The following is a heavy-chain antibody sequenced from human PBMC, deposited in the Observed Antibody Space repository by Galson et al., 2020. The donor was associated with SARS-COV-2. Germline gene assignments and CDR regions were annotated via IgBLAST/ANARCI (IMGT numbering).Heavy chain of an antibody. V-gene: IGHV4-59*01. D-gene: IGHD3-10*01. CDR3: ARLPVVRGVDY. CDR1: GGTINSYY. J-gene: IGHJ4*02. Sequence: ASETLSLTCTASGGTINSYYWSWIRQPPGKGLEWIGYLYSGGKTNYNPSLGSRVAITVDTSKSQFSLTLKSVTAADTAVYYCARLPVVRGVDYWGQGILVTVSS. CDR2: LYSGGKT.